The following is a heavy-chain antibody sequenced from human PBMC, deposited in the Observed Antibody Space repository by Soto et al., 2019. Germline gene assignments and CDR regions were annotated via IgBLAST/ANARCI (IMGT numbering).Heavy chain of an antibody. CDR2: ISGGGDST. Sequence: GGSLRLSCAASGFTFSSYAMSWVRQAPGKGLEWVAAISGGGDSTYYAGSVKGRFTLSRDNSKNALYLQMNSLRAEDTAVYYCAKPHPTPDYDFWSGNCHGMDVWGQGTTVTVSS. CDR3: AKPHPTPDYDFWSGNCHGMDV. J-gene: IGHJ6*02. CDR1: GFTFSSYA. V-gene: IGHV3-23*01. D-gene: IGHD3-3*01.